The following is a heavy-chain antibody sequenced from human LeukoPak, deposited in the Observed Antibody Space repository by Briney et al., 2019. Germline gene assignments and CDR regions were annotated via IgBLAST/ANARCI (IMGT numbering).Heavy chain of an antibody. D-gene: IGHD3-22*01. CDR3: ASHYYDSSGQHDD. J-gene: IGHJ4*02. CDR2: INPNSGGT. CDR1: GYTFTGYY. V-gene: IGHV1-2*06. Sequence: ASVKVSCKASGYTFTGYYMHWVRQAPVQGLEWMGRINPNSGGTNYAQKFQVRVTMTRDTSISTAYMELSRLRSDDTAVYYCASHYYDSSGQHDDWGQGTLVTVSS.